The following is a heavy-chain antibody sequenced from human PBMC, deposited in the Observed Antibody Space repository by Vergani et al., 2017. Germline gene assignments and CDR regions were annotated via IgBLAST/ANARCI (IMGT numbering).Heavy chain of an antibody. CDR2: ISGSGGST. D-gene: IGHD3-10*01. CDR1: GFTFDDYA. J-gene: IGHJ4*02. CDR3: AKDRRGGSGSYVDY. V-gene: IGHV3-23*04. Sequence: EVQLVESGGGLVQPGRSLRLSCAASGFTFDDYAMSWVRQAPGKGLEWVSAISGSGGSTYYADSVKGRFTISRDNSKNTLYLQMNSLRAEDTAVYYCAKDRRGGSGSYVDYWGQGTLVTVSS.